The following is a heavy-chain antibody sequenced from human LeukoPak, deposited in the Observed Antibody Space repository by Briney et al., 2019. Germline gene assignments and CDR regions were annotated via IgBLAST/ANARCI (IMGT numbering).Heavy chain of an antibody. Sequence: KPSETLSLTCAVSGYSISSGYYWGWIRPPPGKGLEWIGSIYHSGSTYYNPSLKSRVTISVDTSKNQFSLKLSSVTAADTAVYYCARSSYGYNYFDYWGQGTLVTVSS. CDR2: IYHSGST. D-gene: IGHD5-18*01. J-gene: IGHJ4*02. CDR1: GYSISSGYY. V-gene: IGHV4-38-2*01. CDR3: ARSSYGYNYFDY.